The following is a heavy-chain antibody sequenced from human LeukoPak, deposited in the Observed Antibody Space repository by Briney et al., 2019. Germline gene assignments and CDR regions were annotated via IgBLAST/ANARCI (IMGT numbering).Heavy chain of an antibody. J-gene: IGHJ4*02. V-gene: IGHV3-64D*06. D-gene: IGHD2-8*02. Sequence: PGGSLRLSCSTSGFTFSSYAMHWVRQAPGKGLEYVSAISSNGGSTYYADSVKGRFTISRDNSKNTLYLQMSSLRAEDTAVYYGVREDILLTQIKIRGNLDYWGQGTLVTVSS. CDR3: VREDILLTQIKIRGNLDY. CDR1: GFTFSSYA. CDR2: ISSNGGST.